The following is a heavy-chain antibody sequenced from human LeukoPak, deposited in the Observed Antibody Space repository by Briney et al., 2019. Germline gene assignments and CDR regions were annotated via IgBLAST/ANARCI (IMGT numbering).Heavy chain of an antibody. CDR2: IYYSGST. CDR1: GGSISSSSYY. Sequence: SETLSLTCTVSGGSISSSSYYWGWIRQPPGKGLEWIGSIYYSGSTYYKPSLKSRVTISVDTSKNQFSLKLSSVTAADTAVYYCASASPTVTCDAFDIWGQGTMVTVSS. V-gene: IGHV4-39*01. D-gene: IGHD4-17*01. CDR3: ASASPTVTCDAFDI. J-gene: IGHJ3*02.